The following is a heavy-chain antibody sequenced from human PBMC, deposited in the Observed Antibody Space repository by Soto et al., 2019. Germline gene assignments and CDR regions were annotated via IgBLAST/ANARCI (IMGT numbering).Heavy chain of an antibody. Sequence: EVQLVQSGGGLVQPGGSLGLSYAASGFTFSIYWMSWVRQAPGKGLEWVANIKEDGSEKNYVDSVKGRFTISRDNAKNSVYLQMNNLRAEDTAVYFCVRCKYVPDQWGQGALVTVSS. J-gene: IGHJ4*02. CDR3: VRCKYVPDQ. V-gene: IGHV3-7*04. CDR1: GFTFSIYW. CDR2: IKEDGSEK. D-gene: IGHD2-8*01.